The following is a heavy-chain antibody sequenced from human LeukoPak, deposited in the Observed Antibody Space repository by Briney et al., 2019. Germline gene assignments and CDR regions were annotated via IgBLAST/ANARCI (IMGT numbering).Heavy chain of an antibody. Sequence: GGSLRLSCAASGFTFSIYGMHWVRQAPGKGLEWVAVIWYDVSNKYYGDSVKGRVTIFRDNSQKTRYLQMNSLRTEDPAGYYCARYSGDIAVAGDFDYWGGGTLLTVSS. J-gene: IGHJ4*02. D-gene: IGHD6-19*01. CDR1: GFTFSIYG. CDR2: IWYDVSNK. V-gene: IGHV3-33*01. CDR3: ARYSGDIAVAGDFDY.